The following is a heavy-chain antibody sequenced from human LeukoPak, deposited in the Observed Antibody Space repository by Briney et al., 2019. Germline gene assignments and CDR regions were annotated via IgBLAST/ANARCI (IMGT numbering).Heavy chain of an antibody. CDR1: GGSISSSSYY. CDR3: ARRNSDYYDSSGYYTKTYYFDY. J-gene: IGHJ4*02. CDR2: IYYSGST. Sequence: RASETLSLTCTVSGGSISSSSYYWGWIRQPPGKGLEWIGSIYYSGSTYYNSSLKSRVTISVDTSKNQFSLKLSSVTAADTAVYYCARRNSDYYDSSGYYTKTYYFDYWGQGTLVTVSS. V-gene: IGHV4-39*01. D-gene: IGHD3-22*01.